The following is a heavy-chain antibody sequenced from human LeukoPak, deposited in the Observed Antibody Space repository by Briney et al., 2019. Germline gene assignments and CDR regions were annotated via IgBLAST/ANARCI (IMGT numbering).Heavy chain of an antibody. CDR3: PRHACTASHYFLDF. D-gene: IGHD2-8*02. CDR1: AGSFHSYY. V-gene: IGHV4-4*07. CDR2: IYTTGKT. Sequence: SETLSLTCTVTAGSFHSYYRGWVRQLAGRGLEWIGCIYTTGKTDYNPSPKSRLAISVDSSNNQFSLDRMSVTAADTAITAVPRHACTASHYFLDFWSQGKLVTVSS. J-gene: IGHJ4*02.